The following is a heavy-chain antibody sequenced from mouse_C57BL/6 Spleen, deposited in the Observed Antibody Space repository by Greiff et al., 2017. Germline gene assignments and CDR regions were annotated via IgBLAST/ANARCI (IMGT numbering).Heavy chain of an antibody. Sequence: EVQLVESGPVLVKPGASVKMSCKASGYTFTDYYMNWVKQSHGQSLEWIGVINPYNGGTSYNQKFKGKATLTVDKSSSTAYMGRNSLASEDSAVXESARGGNYYRDFDYWGQGTLVTVSA. V-gene: IGHV1-19*01. CDR2: INPYNGGT. CDR3: ARGGNYYRDFDY. D-gene: IGHD1-1*01. CDR1: GYTFTDYY. J-gene: IGHJ3*01.